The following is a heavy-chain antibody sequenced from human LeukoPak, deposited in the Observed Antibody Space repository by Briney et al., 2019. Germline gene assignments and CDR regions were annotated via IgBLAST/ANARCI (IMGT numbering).Heavy chain of an antibody. J-gene: IGHJ4*02. Sequence: SVKVSCKASGGTFSSYAISWVRQAPGQGLEWMGGIIPIFGTANYAQKFQGRVTMTRDTSTSTVYMELSSLRSEDTAVYYCARSFEMATNSFDYWGQGTLVTVSS. D-gene: IGHD5-24*01. V-gene: IGHV1-69*05. CDR1: GGTFSSYA. CDR3: ARSFEMATNSFDY. CDR2: IIPIFGTA.